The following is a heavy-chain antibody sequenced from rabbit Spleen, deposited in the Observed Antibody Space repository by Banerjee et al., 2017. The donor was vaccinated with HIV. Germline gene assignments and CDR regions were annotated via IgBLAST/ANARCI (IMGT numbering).Heavy chain of an antibody. J-gene: IGHJ4*01. Sequence: QLKESGGGLVQPGESLKLSCKASGIDFSSYYMSWVRQASGKGLEWIGYIDPIFGTTHYASWVNGRFTISSDNAQNTVDLQLNSLTAADTATYFCARDQAGYAGYGYTWGLWGPGTLVTVS. CDR3: ARDQAGYAGYGYTWGL. D-gene: IGHD6-1*01. V-gene: IGHV1S7*01. CDR1: GIDFSSYY. CDR2: IDPIFGTT.